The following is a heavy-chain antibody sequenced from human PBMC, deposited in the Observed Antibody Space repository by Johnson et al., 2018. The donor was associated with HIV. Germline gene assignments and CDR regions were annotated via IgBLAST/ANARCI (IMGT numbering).Heavy chain of an antibody. CDR2: ISYDGSNK. CDR1: GFIFRNYG. J-gene: IGHJ3*02. CDR3: AKVLVPRDDNAFEI. D-gene: IGHD2-2*01. Sequence: QVQLVESGGGVVKPGGSLRLSCAASGFIFRNYGMHWVRQAPGKGLEWVVVISYDGSNKYYADFVKGRFTISRDNSKNTLYLQMNSLRPEDTAVYHCAKVLVPRDDNAFEIWGQGTMVTVSS. V-gene: IGHV3-30*18.